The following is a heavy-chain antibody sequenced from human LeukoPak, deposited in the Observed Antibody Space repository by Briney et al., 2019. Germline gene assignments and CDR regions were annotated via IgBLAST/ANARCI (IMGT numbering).Heavy chain of an antibody. J-gene: IGHJ6*02. CDR3: AAERRWVAVAGIYGMDV. CDR2: IVVGSGNT. V-gene: IGHV1-58*02. D-gene: IGHD6-19*01. CDR1: GFTFTSSA. Sequence: GASVKVSCKASGFTFTSSAMQWVRQARGQRLEWIGWIVVGSGNTNYARKFQERVTITRDMSTSTAYMELSSLRSEDTAVYYCAAERRWVAVAGIYGMDVWGQGTTVTVSS.